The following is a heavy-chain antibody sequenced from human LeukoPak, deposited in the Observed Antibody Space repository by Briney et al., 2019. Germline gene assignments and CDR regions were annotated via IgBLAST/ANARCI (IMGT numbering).Heavy chain of an antibody. Sequence: GRSLRLSCAASGFTFSSYGMHWVRQAPGKGLEWVAVIWYDGSNKYYADSVKGRFTISGDNSKNTLYLQMNSLRAEDTAVYYCARENFPPRSPYYYYGMDVWGQGTTVTVSS. CDR1: GFTFSSYG. CDR3: ARENFPPRSPYYYYGMDV. J-gene: IGHJ6*02. V-gene: IGHV3-33*01. CDR2: IWYDGSNK.